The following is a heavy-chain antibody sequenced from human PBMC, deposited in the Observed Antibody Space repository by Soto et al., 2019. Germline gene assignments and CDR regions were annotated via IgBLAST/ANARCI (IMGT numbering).Heavy chain of an antibody. CDR2: IYSGGST. CDR3: AREGRP. J-gene: IGHJ5*02. CDR1: GFTVSSNY. V-gene: IGHV3-66*01. Sequence: EVQLVESGGGLVQPGGSLRLSCAASGFTVSSNYMSWVRQAPGKGLEWVSVIYSGGSTYFADSVKDRFSISRDSSKNTLHLQMNSLRAEDTAVYYCAREGRPWGQGTLVTVSS. D-gene: IGHD2-15*01.